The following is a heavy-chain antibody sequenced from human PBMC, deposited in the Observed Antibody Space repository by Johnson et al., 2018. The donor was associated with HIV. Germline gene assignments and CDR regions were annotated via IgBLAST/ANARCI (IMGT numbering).Heavy chain of an antibody. CDR3: AKIIGYSSGLEI. J-gene: IGHJ3*02. CDR1: GFTFRSYA. D-gene: IGHD6-19*01. CDR2: ISSNGGRT. V-gene: IGHV3-64*01. Sequence: VQLVESGGGVVQPGRSLRLSCAASGFTFRSYAMHWVRQAPGKGLEYVSAISSNGGRTYYANSVKGRFTISRDNSKNTLSLQMGSLRAEDMAVYYCAKIIGYSSGLEIWGQGTMVTVSS.